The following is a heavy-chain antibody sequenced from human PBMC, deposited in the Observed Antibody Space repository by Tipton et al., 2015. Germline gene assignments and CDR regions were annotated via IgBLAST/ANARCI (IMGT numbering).Heavy chain of an antibody. CDR1: GFTFRDYG. Sequence: SLRLSCAASGFTFRDYGLHWVRQAPGKGLEWLAVIWYDGNTKYYADSVRGRFIISRDQSKNTMYLQMNSLRAEDTAVYYCARGHYVSRMDVWGQGTTVTVSS. V-gene: IGHV3-33*01. D-gene: IGHD3-10*01. CDR3: ARGHYVSRMDV. J-gene: IGHJ6*02. CDR2: IWYDGNTK.